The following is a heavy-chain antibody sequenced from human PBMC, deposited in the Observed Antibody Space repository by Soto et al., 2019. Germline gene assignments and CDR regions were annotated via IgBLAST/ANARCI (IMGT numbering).Heavy chain of an antibody. CDR1: GGSISSGGYY. D-gene: IGHD5-18*01. V-gene: IGHV4-31*03. J-gene: IGHJ4*02. CDR2: IYYSGST. Sequence: QVQLQESGPGLVKPSQTLSLTCTVSGGSISSGGYYWSWIRQHPGKGREWIGYIYYSGSTYYNPSLKSRVTISVDTSKNQFSLKLSSVTAADTAVYYCARSFAPAAMVTLDFDYWGQGTLVTVSS. CDR3: ARSFAPAAMVTLDFDY.